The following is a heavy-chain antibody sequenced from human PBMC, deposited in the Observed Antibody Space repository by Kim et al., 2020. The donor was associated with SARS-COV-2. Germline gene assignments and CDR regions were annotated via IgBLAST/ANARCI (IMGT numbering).Heavy chain of an antibody. CDR3: AGRDSTGYYSP. V-gene: IGHV4-59*01. J-gene: IGHJ5*02. CDR2: IYYTGNS. D-gene: IGHD3-22*01. CDR1: GDSISNY. Sequence: SETLSLTCTVSGDSISNYWSWFRQPPGKGLEWIGYIYYTGNSNYNHSLESRVSISIDTSKNQFSLHLTSVTAADTAMYYCAGRDSTGYYSPWGQGTLVTV.